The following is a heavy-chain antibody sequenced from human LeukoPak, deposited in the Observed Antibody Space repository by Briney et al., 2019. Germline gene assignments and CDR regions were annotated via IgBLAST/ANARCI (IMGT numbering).Heavy chain of an antibody. V-gene: IGHV3-11*04. CDR1: GFTVSSNY. D-gene: IGHD2-2*03. Sequence: GGSLRLSCAASGFTVSSNYMSWVRQAPGKGLEWVSYISSSGRPIYHADSVKGRFTISRDNAKNSLYLLMNSLRVEDTAVYYCARAGYCSSTSCYVSLWGQGTLVTVSS. J-gene: IGHJ4*02. CDR3: ARAGYCSSTSCYVSL. CDR2: ISSSGRPI.